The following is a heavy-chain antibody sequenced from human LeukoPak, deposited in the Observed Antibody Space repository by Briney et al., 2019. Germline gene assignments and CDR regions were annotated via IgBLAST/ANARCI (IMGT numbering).Heavy chain of an antibody. CDR3: AFLIREPQH. CDR2: TASDGGDR. J-gene: IGHJ1*01. V-gene: IGHV3-7*01. D-gene: IGHD1-26*01. CDR1: GFTFSRYY. Sequence: PGGSVRLSCVVSGFTFSRYYMGWVRQSPGKGLEWVAMTASDGGDRNYVDSVKGRFTIYRDNSKSTLYLQMNSLAAEDTAVYYCAFLIREPQHWGQGTLVTVSS.